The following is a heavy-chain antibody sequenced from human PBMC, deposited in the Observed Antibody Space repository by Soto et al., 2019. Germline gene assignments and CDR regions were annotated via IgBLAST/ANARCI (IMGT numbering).Heavy chain of an antibody. V-gene: IGHV3-74*01. Sequence: EVQLVESGGGLVQPGGSLRLSCAASGFTFSNYWMHWVRQAPGKGLVWVSHINSDGSVTSYADSVKGRFTISRDNAKNTLYLQMNSLRADDTAVYYCARDESGIRYRSNCWGQGALVTVSS. D-gene: IGHD1-26*01. CDR3: ARDESGIRYRSNC. CDR1: GFTFSNYW. J-gene: IGHJ4*02. CDR2: INSDGSVT.